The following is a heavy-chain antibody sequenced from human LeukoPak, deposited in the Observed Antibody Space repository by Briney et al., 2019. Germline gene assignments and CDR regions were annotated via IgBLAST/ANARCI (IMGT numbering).Heavy chain of an antibody. D-gene: IGHD5-18*01. J-gene: IGHJ4*02. Sequence: GGSLRLSCAASGFTFSSYWVNWARQAPGKGLEWVASINHNGNVNYYVDSVKGRFTISRDNAKNSLYLQMSNLRAEDTAVYYCARGYSYGFYLDYWGQGTLVTVSS. CDR1: GFTFSSYW. CDR2: INHNGNVN. V-gene: IGHV3-7*03. CDR3: ARGYSYGFYLDY.